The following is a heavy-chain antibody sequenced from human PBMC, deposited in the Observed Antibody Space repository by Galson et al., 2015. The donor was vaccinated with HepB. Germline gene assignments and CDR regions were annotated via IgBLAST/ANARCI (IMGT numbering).Heavy chain of an antibody. CDR1: GFTFSSYA. CDR3: ARESYSSGWHLDY. CDR2: ISYDGSNK. V-gene: IGHV3-30*09. J-gene: IGHJ4*02. Sequence: SLRLSCAASGFTFSSYAMHWVRQAPGKGLEWVAVISYDGSNKYYADSVKGRFAISRDNSKNTLYLQMNSLRAEDTAVYYCARESYSSGWHLDYWGQGTLVTVSS. D-gene: IGHD6-19*01.